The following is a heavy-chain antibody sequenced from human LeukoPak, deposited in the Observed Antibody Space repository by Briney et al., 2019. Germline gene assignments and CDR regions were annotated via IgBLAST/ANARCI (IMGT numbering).Heavy chain of an antibody. J-gene: IGHJ6*03. V-gene: IGHV4-34*01. CDR1: GGSFSGYY. CDR2: INHSGST. Sequence: KPSETLSLTCAVYGGSFSGYYWSWIRQPPGKGLEWIGEINHSGSTNYNPSLKSRVTISVDTSKNQFSLKLSSVTAADTAVYYCARVTDGAGAAAHYYMDVWGKGTTVTVSS. CDR3: ARVTDGAGAAAHYYMDV. D-gene: IGHD6-13*01.